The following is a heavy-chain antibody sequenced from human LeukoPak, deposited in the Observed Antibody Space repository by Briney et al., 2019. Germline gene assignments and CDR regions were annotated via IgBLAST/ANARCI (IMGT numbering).Heavy chain of an antibody. V-gene: IGHV1-69*05. CDR1: GGTFSSYA. J-gene: IGHJ6*03. Sequence: ASVKVSCKASGGTFSSYAISWVRQAPGQGLEWMGGIIPIFGTANYAQKFQGRVTITTDESTSTAYMELSCLRSEDTAVYYCARDRGYSSSRRDYYYYYMDVWGKGTTVTVSS. CDR2: IIPIFGTA. CDR3: ARDRGYSSSRRDYYYYYMDV. D-gene: IGHD6-13*01.